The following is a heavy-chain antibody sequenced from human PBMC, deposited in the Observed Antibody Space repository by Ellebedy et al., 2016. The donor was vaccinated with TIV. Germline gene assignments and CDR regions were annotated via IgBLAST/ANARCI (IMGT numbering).Heavy chain of an antibody. CDR3: ARHTEDYGDYVDAFDI. CDR2: IYYSGTT. D-gene: IGHD4-17*01. Sequence: MPSETLSLTCTVSGGSISSSSHYWGCLRQPPGKGLEWIGSIYYSGTTYSNPSLKSRVTISVDTSKNQFSLRLSPVTAADTAVYFCARHTEDYGDYVDAFDIWGQGTTVTVSS. CDR1: GGSISSSSHY. V-gene: IGHV4-39*01. J-gene: IGHJ3*02.